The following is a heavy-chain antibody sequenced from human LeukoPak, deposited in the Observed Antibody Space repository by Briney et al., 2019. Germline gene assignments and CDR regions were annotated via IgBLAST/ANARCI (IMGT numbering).Heavy chain of an antibody. CDR2: IYDSGST. CDR1: GGSIGSSYYY. CDR3: ARDPPYGLGPLDI. D-gene: IGHD4-17*01. Sequence: SETLSLTCTVSGGSIGSSYYYWGWIRQPPGKGLEWIGSIYDSGSTYYNPSLKSRVTISVDTSKNQFSLKLNSVTAADTAVYYCARDPPYGLGPLDIWGQGTMVTVSS. J-gene: IGHJ3*02. V-gene: IGHV4-39*02.